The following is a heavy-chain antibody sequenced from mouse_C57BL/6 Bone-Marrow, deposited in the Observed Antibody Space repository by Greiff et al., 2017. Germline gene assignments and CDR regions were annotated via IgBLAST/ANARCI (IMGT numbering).Heavy chain of an antibody. V-gene: IGHV1-15*01. D-gene: IGHD1-1*01. CDR1: GYTFTDYE. CDR2: IDPETGGT. CDR3: TNYYGSSFAWFAY. Sequence: VKVVESGAELVRPGASVTLSCKASGYTFTDYEMHWVKQTPVHGLEWIGAIDPETGGTAYNQKFKGKAILTADKSSSTAYMELRSLTSEDSAVYYCTNYYGSSFAWFAYWGQGTLVTGSA. J-gene: IGHJ3*01.